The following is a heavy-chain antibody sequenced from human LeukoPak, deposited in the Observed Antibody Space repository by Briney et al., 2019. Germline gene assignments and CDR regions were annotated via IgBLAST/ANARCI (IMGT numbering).Heavy chain of an antibody. CDR2: ISAYNGNT. Sequence: ASVKVSCKASGYTFTSYGISWVRQAPGQGLEWMGWISAYNGNTNYAQKLQGRVTMTTDTSTSTAYMELRSLRSDDTAVYYCAANLYDSSGYYYGPPGYWGQGTLVTVSS. J-gene: IGHJ4*02. CDR3: AANLYDSSGYYYGPPGY. V-gene: IGHV1-18*01. CDR1: GYTFTSYG. D-gene: IGHD3-22*01.